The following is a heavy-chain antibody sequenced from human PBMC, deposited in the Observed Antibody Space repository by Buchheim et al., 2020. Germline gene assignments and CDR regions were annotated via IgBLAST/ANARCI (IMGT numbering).Heavy chain of an antibody. V-gene: IGHV4-59*08. D-gene: IGHD2-15*01. Sequence: QVQLQESGPGLVKPSETLSLTCTVSGGSISSYYWSWIRQPPGKGLEWIGYIYYSGSTYYNPSLKSRVTISVDTYKNQFSLKLSSVTAADTAVYYCARGGGHCSGGSCWLDYWGQGTL. CDR2: IYYSGST. CDR1: GGSISSYY. CDR3: ARGGGHCSGGSCWLDY. J-gene: IGHJ4*02.